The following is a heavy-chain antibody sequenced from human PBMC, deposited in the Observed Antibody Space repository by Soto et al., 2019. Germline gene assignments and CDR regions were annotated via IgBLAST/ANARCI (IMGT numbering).Heavy chain of an antibody. CDR2: IYYSGSA. D-gene: IGHD6-13*01. Sequence: QVQLQESGPGLVKPSETLSLTCTVSGGSVSSYYWSWIRQPPGKGLEWIGYIYYSGSANYNPSLSRRVTEPVDTSKYQFALKLSSGAAAETAVYYCARGPHSSSWYTAYWGQGTLGTLSS. V-gene: IGHV4-59*02. CDR3: ARGPHSSSWYTAY. CDR1: GGSVSSYY. J-gene: IGHJ4*01.